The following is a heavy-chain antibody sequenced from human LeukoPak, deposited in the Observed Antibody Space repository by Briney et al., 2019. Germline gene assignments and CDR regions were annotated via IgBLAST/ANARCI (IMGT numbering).Heavy chain of an antibody. Sequence: ASVKVSCKASGYTFTSYGISWVRQAPGHGLEWMGWISAYNGNTNYAQKLQGRVTMTTDTSTSTAFMELRSLRSDDTAVYYCATTYSSSWYGYFDYWGQGTLVTVSS. J-gene: IGHJ4*02. D-gene: IGHD6-13*01. CDR1: GYTFTSYG. V-gene: IGHV1-18*01. CDR2: ISAYNGNT. CDR3: ATTYSSSWYGYFDY.